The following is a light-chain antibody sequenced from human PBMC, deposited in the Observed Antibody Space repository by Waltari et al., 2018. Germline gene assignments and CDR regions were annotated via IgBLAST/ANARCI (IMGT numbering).Light chain of an antibody. J-gene: IGKJ2*01. V-gene: IGKV3-15*01. CDR2: RAS. CDR1: QSVGGN. CDR3: QQYNDWPLYT. Sequence: IVMTQSPATLSVSPGERAPLSCRASQSVGGNLAWYQQKPGQAPRPLIYRASTWVTGLPARFSGSGSETEFTLTISSVQSEDFAVYYCQQYNDWPLYTFGQGTKLEIK.